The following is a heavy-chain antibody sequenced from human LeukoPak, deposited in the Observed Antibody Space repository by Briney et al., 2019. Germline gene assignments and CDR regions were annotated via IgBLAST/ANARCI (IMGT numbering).Heavy chain of an antibody. CDR3: AKDGGAYYDILTGYYKG. CDR1: GFTFSSYA. CDR2: ISGSGGST. Sequence: GGSLRLSCAVSGFTFSSYAMSWVRQAPGKGLEWVSVISGSGGSTYYADSVKGRFTISRDNSKNTLYVQMNSLRAEDTAVYYCAKDGGAYYDILTGYYKGWGQGTLDTVSS. V-gene: IGHV3-23*01. J-gene: IGHJ4*02. D-gene: IGHD3-9*01.